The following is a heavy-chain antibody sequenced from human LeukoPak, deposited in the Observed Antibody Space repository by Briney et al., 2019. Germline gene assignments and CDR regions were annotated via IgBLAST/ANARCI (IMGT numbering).Heavy chain of an antibody. CDR1: GGSFSGYY. CDR3: ASTFYDSSGYYDY. CDR2: IYYSGST. J-gene: IGHJ4*02. V-gene: IGHV4-59*01. D-gene: IGHD3-22*01. Sequence: SETLSLTCAVYGGSFSGYYWSWIRQPPGKGLEWIGYIYYSGSTNYNPSLKSRVTISVDTSKNQFSLKLSSVTAADTAVYYCASTFYDSSGYYDYWGQGTLVTVSS.